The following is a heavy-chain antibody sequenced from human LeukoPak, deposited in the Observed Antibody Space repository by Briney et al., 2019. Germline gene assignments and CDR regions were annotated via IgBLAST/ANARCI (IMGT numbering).Heavy chain of an antibody. D-gene: IGHD1-7*01. J-gene: IGHJ4*02. V-gene: IGHV3-66*01. CDR1: GFTVSSNY. CDR2: IYSGGST. CDR3: AKNWNYDY. Sequence: QPGGSLRLSCAASGFTVSSNYMTWVRQAPGKGLEWVSIIYSGGSTYYADSVKGRFTISRDNSNNTLYLQMNSLRAEDTAVYYCAKNWNYDYWGQGTLVTVSS.